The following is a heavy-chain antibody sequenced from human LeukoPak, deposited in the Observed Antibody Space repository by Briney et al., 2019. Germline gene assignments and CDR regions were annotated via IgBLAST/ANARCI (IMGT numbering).Heavy chain of an antibody. D-gene: IGHD6-19*01. CDR3: ARERGEEAGISY. CDR2: IYYSGST. CDR1: GGSISSSSYY. Sequence: SETLSLTCTVSGGSISSSSYYWGWIRQPPGKGLEWIGSIYYSGSTYYNPSLKSRVTISVDTSKNQFSLKLSSVTAADTAVYYCARERGEEAGISYWGQGTLVTVSS. J-gene: IGHJ4*02. V-gene: IGHV4-39*07.